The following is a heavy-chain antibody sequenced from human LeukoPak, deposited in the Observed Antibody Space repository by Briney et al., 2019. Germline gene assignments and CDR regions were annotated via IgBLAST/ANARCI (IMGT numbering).Heavy chain of an antibody. CDR1: GGPFRTHA. CDR2: IVPIFGTP. D-gene: IGHD6-6*01. Sequence: SVNVSCKASGGPFRTHAISGVRQAPGQGLEFVGRIVPIFGTPSYARKFQGRVTLTIDDSTRTAYMALTNLRSEDTAVYYCARSGSSVPNHWLDPWGQGTLVTVSS. J-gene: IGHJ5*02. V-gene: IGHV1-69*05. CDR3: ARSGSSVPNHWLDP.